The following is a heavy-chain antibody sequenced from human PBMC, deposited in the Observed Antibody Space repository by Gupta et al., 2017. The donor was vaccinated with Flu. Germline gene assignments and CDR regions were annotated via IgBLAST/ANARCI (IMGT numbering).Heavy chain of an antibody. CDR3: ARAAGDGWGSYGPYNWFDP. Sequence: GVQQDHGQGLEWMGGIIPIFDTANYAQKSQGRVTITADESTSTAYMELSSLRSENTAVYYCARAAGDGWGSYGPYNWFDPWGQGTLVTVSS. V-gene: IGHV1-69*01. D-gene: IGHD3-10*01. J-gene: IGHJ5*02. CDR2: IIPIFDTA.